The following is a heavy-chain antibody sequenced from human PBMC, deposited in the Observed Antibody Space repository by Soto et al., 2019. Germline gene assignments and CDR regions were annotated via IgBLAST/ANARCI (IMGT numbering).Heavy chain of an antibody. CDR1: GGSISSYY. D-gene: IGHD3-3*02. CDR2: IYYTGTT. Sequence: SETLSLTCTVSGGSISSYYWSWIRQPPGKGLEWIGYIYYTGTTNYNPSLKSRVTISVDTSKNQFSLKLSSVTAAGTAVYYCASPKIAFYNWFDPWGQGTLVTVS. V-gene: IGHV4-59*08. CDR3: ASPKIAFYNWFDP. J-gene: IGHJ5*02.